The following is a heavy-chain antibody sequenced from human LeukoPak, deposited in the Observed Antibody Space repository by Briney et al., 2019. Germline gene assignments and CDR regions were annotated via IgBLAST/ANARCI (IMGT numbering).Heavy chain of an antibody. CDR2: IKQDGTEK. J-gene: IGHJ6*03. CDR1: GFTFSSYW. CDR3: ARDSHYDILTGTNMDV. D-gene: IGHD3-9*01. Sequence: LSGGSLRLSCAASGFTFSSYWMHWVRQAPGKGLEWVANIKQDGTEKNYVDSVKGRFTISRDNAKNSLYLQMNSLSAEDTAVYYCARDSHYDILTGTNMDVWGKGTTVTVSS. V-gene: IGHV3-7*01.